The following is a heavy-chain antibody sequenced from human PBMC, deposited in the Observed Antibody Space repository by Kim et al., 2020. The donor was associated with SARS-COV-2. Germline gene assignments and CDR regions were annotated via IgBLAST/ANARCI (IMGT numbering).Heavy chain of an antibody. CDR2: ISGSGGST. V-gene: IGHV3-23*01. J-gene: IGHJ6*02. Sequence: GGSLRLSCAASGFTFSSYAMSWVRQAPGKGLEWVSAISGSGGSTYYADSVKGRFTISRDNSKNTLYLQMNSLRAEDTAVYYCAKRFASSGYDYYYGMDVWGQGTTVTVSS. CDR3: AKRFASSGYDYYYGMDV. D-gene: IGHD3-3*01. CDR1: GFTFSSYA.